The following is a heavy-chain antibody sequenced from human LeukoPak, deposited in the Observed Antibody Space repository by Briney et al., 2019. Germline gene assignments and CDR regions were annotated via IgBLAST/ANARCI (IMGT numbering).Heavy chain of an antibody. J-gene: IGHJ5*02. D-gene: IGHD3-10*01. Sequence: TSETLSLTCTVSGGSISSTSYHWAWIRPPPGKGLEWIATVYYTGSAYYNPSLKSRVTISVDTSKSQFSLKLSSVTTADTALYYCARYASGSYYWFDPWGQGTLVTVSS. V-gene: IGHV4-39*01. CDR2: VYYTGSA. CDR3: ARYASGSYYWFDP. CDR1: GGSISSTSYH.